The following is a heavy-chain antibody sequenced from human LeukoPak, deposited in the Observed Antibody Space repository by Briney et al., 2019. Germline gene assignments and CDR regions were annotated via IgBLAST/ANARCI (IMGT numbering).Heavy chain of an antibody. V-gene: IGHV1-46*03. Sequence: GASVKVSCKASGYIFTNYYMHWVRQAPGQGLEWMGIINPSGGSTNYAQKFQGRVTMTRDTSTSTVYMELGSLRSGDTAVYCCARDEGDTGYDSPGYWGQGTLVTVSS. D-gene: IGHD5-12*01. J-gene: IGHJ4*02. CDR3: ARDEGDTGYDSPGY. CDR2: INPSGGST. CDR1: GYIFTNYY.